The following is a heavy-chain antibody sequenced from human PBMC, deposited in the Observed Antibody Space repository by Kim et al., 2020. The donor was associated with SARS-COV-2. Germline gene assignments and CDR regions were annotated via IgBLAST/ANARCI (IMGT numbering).Heavy chain of an antibody. CDR2: IYYSGST. CDR1: GGSISSGGYY. V-gene: IGHV4-31*03. D-gene: IGHD3-16*01. CDR3: ARDWGSIRRGVYYYYGMDV. Sequence: SETLSLTCTVSGGSISSGGYYWSWIRQHPGKGLEWIGYIYYSGSTYYNPSLKSRVTISVDTSKNQFSLKLSSVTAADTAVYYCARDWGSIRRGVYYYYGMDVWGQGTTVTVSS. J-gene: IGHJ6*02.